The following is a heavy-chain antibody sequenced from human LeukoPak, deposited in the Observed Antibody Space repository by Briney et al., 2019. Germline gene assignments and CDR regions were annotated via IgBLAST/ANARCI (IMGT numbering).Heavy chain of an antibody. J-gene: IGHJ4*02. CDR1: GFTVSSNY. V-gene: IGHV3-53*04. D-gene: IGHD6-13*01. CDR2: IYSGGST. CDR3: ARATYSSSWPTFDY. Sequence: GGSLRLSCAASGFTVSSNYMSWVSQAPGKGLEWVSVIYSGGSTYYADSVKGRFTISRHNSKNTLYLQMNSLRAEDTAVYYCARATYSSSWPTFDYWGQGTLVTVSS.